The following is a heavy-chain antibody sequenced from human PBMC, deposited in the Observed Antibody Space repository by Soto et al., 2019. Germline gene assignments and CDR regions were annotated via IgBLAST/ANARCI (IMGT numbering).Heavy chain of an antibody. CDR3: AHYYDFWSGYWDPAIDP. J-gene: IGHJ5*02. V-gene: IGHV2-5*01. CDR1: GFSLSTSGVG. CDR2: IYWNDDK. Sequence: QITLKESGPTLVKPTQTLTLTCTFSGFSLSTSGVGVGWIRQPPGKALEWLALIYWNDDKRYSPSLKSRLTITKDTSKNQVVLTMTNMDPVDTATYYCAHYYDFWSGYWDPAIDPWGQGTLVTVSS. D-gene: IGHD3-3*01.